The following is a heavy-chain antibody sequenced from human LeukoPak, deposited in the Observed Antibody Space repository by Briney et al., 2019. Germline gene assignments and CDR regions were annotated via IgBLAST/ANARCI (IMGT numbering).Heavy chain of an antibody. CDR1: GGSFSGYY. D-gene: IGHD2-21*01. J-gene: IGHJ5*02. V-gene: IGHV4-34*01. Sequence: SETLSLTCAVYGGSFSGYYWSWIRQPPGKGLEWIGEINHSGSTNYNPSLKSRVTISVDTSKNQFSLKLSSVTAADTAVYYWARAAYFWFYPWGQGTLVTVSS. CDR2: INHSGST. CDR3: ARAAYFWFYP.